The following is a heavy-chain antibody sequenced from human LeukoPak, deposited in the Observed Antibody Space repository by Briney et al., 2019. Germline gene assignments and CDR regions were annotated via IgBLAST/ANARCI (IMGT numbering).Heavy chain of an antibody. J-gene: IGHJ4*02. CDR2: IHPDIGGT. Sequence: ASVKVSCKASGYTFSAYYIHWVRQAPGQGLEWMGYIHPDIGGTKYAQKSQGRVTMTRDTSINTAYMELSRLRSDDTAVYYCARVEGSADTLDDWGQGTLVTVSS. D-gene: IGHD6-19*01. CDR1: GYTFSAYY. CDR3: ARVEGSADTLDD. V-gene: IGHV1-2*02.